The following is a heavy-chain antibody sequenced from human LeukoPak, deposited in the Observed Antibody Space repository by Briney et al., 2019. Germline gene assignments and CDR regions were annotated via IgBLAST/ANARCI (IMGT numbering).Heavy chain of an antibody. Sequence: SETLSLTCTVSGGSISSYFWSWIRQPPGNGLEWIGYIHYSGSTYYNPSLKSRVTISVDTSKNQFSLKLSSVAAADTAVYYCARHRDSSSSPRRPFDIWGQGTMVTVSS. CDR2: IHYSGST. J-gene: IGHJ3*02. D-gene: IGHD6-6*01. CDR1: GGSISSYF. V-gene: IGHV4-59*08. CDR3: ARHRDSSSSPRRPFDI.